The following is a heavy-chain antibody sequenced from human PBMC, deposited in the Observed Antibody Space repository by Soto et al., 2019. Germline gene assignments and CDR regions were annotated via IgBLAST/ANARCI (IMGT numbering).Heavy chain of an antibody. Sequence: DVQLVESGGGLVQPGGSVRLSCAASGFTFSNYWMHWVRQGPGQGLEWVSRINSDGTRKNHAESVKGRLTISRDNAKKTLYLQMNSLTADDTAVYYCARAGHMNTPTPLSWFDSWGQGTLVSVSS. CDR2: INSDGTRK. CDR3: ARAGHMNTPTPLSWFDS. D-gene: IGHD3-16*01. J-gene: IGHJ5*01. V-gene: IGHV3-74*01. CDR1: GFTFSNYW.